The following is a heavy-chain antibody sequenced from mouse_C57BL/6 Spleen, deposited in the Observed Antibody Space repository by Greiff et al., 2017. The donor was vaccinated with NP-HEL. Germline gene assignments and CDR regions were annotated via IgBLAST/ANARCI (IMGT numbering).Heavy chain of an antibody. D-gene: IGHD4-1*02. J-gene: IGHJ2*01. V-gene: IGHV1-15*01. Sequence: QVQLKESGAELVRPGASVTLSCKASGYTFTDYEMHWVKQTPVHGLEWIGAIDPETGGTAYNQKFKGKAILTADKSSSTAYMELRSLTSEDSAVYYCTRSQLGYYFDYWGQGTTLTVSS. CDR2: IDPETGGT. CDR3: TRSQLGYYFDY. CDR1: GYTFTDYE.